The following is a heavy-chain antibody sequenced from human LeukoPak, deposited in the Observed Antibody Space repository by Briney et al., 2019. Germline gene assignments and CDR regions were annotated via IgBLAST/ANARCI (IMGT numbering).Heavy chain of an antibody. J-gene: IGHJ5*02. V-gene: IGHV1-69*05. Sequence: SVTLSCKASGGTSSSYAISWVRQAPGQGLEWMGGIIPIFGTANYAQKFQGRVTITTDESTSTAYMELSSLRSEDTAVYYCARPHGGDYDFWSGFTWGQGTLVTVSS. D-gene: IGHD3-3*01. CDR2: IIPIFGTA. CDR1: GGTSSSYA. CDR3: ARPHGGDYDFWSGFT.